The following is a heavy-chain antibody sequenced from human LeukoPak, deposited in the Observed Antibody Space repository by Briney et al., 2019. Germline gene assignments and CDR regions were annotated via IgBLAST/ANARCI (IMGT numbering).Heavy chain of an antibody. CDR1: GFTFSSYA. Sequence: GGSLRLSCAASGFTFSSYAMHWVRQAPGKGLEWVAVISYDGSNKYYADSVKGRFTISRDNSKNTLYLQMNSLRAEDTAVYYCARGLGDYYDSSGDDYWGQGTLVTVSS. CDR3: ARGLGDYYDSSGDDY. CDR2: ISYDGSNK. J-gene: IGHJ4*02. D-gene: IGHD3-22*01. V-gene: IGHV3-30*04.